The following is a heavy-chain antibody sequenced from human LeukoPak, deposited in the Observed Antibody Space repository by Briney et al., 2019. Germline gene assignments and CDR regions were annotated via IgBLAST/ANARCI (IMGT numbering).Heavy chain of an antibody. CDR1: GFTLSNYW. D-gene: IGHD6-19*01. Sequence: GGSLRLSCAASGFTLSNYWVHWVRQAPGKGLVWVSRINSDGSSTSYADSVKGRFTISRDNAKNSLYLQMNSLRAEDTAVYYCARVSLAVAPGYWGQGTLVTVSS. CDR3: ARVSLAVAPGY. V-gene: IGHV3-74*01. J-gene: IGHJ4*02. CDR2: INSDGSST.